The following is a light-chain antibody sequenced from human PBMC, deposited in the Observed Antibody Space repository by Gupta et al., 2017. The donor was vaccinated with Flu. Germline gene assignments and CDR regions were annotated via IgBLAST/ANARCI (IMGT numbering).Light chain of an antibody. V-gene: IGKV3-11*01. Sequence: ELVLTQSPATLSLSPGERATLSCRASQSVSSYLAWYQQKPGQAPRLLIYDASNRATGIPARFSGSGSGTDFTLTISSLEPEDFAVYYCQQRSNWPPTWTFGHGTKVEIK. CDR1: QSVSSY. CDR3: QQRSNWPPTWT. J-gene: IGKJ1*01. CDR2: DAS.